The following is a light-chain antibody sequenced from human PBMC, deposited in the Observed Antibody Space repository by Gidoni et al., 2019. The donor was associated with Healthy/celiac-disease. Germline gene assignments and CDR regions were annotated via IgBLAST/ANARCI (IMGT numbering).Light chain of an antibody. V-gene: IGLV1-47*01. J-gene: IGLJ3*02. Sequence: QSVLTQPPSAPGTPGLRVTISCSGSSSNIGSNYVYWYQQLPGTAPKLLIYRNNQRPSGVPDRFSGSKSGTSASLAISGLRSEDEADYYCAAWDDSLSGWVFGGGTKLTVL. CDR3: AAWDDSLSGWV. CDR1: SSNIGSNY. CDR2: RNN.